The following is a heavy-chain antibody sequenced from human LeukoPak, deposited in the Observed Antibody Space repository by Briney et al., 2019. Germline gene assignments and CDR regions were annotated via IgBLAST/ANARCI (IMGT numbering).Heavy chain of an antibody. J-gene: IGHJ4*02. Sequence: ASVKVSCKASGYTFTSYYMHWVRQAPGQGLEWMGIINPSGGSTSYAQKSQGRVTMTRDTSTSTVYMELSSLRSEDTAVYYCASASSGYYYIIDYWGQGTLVTVSS. CDR2: INPSGGST. CDR3: ASASSGYYYIIDY. D-gene: IGHD3-22*01. CDR1: GYTFTSYY. V-gene: IGHV1-46*01.